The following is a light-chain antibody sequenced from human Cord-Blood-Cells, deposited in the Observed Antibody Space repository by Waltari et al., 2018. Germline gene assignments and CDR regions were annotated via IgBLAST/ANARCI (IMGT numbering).Light chain of an antibody. CDR2: EVS. CDR1: SSDVGSYNL. CDR3: CSYAGSSTYV. Sequence: QSALTQPASVSGSPGQSITISCTGTSSDVGSYNLASWYQQHPGKAPKLMIYEVSKRPSGVSKRFSGSKSGNTASLTISGLQAEDEADYYCCSYAGSSTYVFGTGTKVTVL. V-gene: IGLV2-23*02. J-gene: IGLJ1*01.